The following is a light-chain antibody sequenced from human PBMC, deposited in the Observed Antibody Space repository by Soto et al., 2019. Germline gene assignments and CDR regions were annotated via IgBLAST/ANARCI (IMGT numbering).Light chain of an antibody. CDR2: YNN. J-gene: IGLJ1*01. CDR1: DSNIGSNS. Sequence: QSVLTQPPSASGTAGQVVTISCSGGDSNIGSNSVYWYQHLPRMAPKLLIYYNNQRPSGVPDRFSGSRSGTSASLAIVWLRSEDGGVYYWAAWDAPLSACVFGNGTKLTVL. CDR3: AAWDAPLSACV. V-gene: IGLV1-47*02.